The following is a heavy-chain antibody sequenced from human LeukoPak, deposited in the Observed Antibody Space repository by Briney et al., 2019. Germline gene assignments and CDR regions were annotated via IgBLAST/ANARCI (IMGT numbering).Heavy chain of an antibody. J-gene: IGHJ4*02. CDR1: GGSISSRGYY. Sequence: PSETLSLTCAVSGGSISSRGYYWTWIRQSAGKGLEWIGRIYPSGSANYNPSFKSRVTISLDASKNQFSLKLSSVTAADTALYYCAREPAAGSGNYWGQGTLDTVSS. CDR2: IYPSGSA. V-gene: IGHV4-61*02. CDR3: AREPAAGSGNY. D-gene: IGHD3-10*01.